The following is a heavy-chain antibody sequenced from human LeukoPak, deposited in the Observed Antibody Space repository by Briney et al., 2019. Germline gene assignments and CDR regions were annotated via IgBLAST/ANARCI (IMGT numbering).Heavy chain of an antibody. D-gene: IGHD2-2*01. Sequence: PGRSLRLSCAASGFTFSSYAMHWVRQAPGKGLEWVAVISYDGSNKYYADSVKGRFTISRDNSKNTLYLQMNSLRAEDAAVYYCAGGCSSTSCPNYYYYYGMDVWGQGTTVTVSS. CDR2: ISYDGSNK. V-gene: IGHV3-30*04. CDR3: AGGCSSTSCPNYYYYYGMDV. CDR1: GFTFSSYA. J-gene: IGHJ6*02.